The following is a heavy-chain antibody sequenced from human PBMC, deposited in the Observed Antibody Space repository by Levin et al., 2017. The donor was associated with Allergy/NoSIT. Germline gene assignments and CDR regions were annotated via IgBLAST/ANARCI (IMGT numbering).Heavy chain of an antibody. V-gene: IGHV4-39*07. CDR2: IYYSGNT. CDR3: AREVGRSGYFDH. CDR1: GDSIRSSSYY. D-gene: IGHD2-15*01. J-gene: IGHJ4*02. Sequence: SETLSLICTVSGDSIRSSSYYWGWIRQPPGKGLEWIGDIYYSGNTDYSPSLKSRVTMSVDTSKNQFSLKLTSVTAADTAVYYCAREVGRSGYFDHWGQGTLVAVSS.